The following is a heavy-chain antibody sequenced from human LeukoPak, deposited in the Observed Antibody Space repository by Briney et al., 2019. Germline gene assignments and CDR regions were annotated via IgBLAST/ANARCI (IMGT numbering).Heavy chain of an antibody. CDR3: ARDVHSAT. CDR2: MKQDGSEK. Sequence: GGSLRLSCAASGFRFSSYWMSWVRQAPGKGLEWVANMKQDGSEKYYVDSVKGRFTISRDNAKNSLSLQMNSLRAEDTAVYYCARDVHSATWGQGTLVTVSS. J-gene: IGHJ5*02. CDR1: GFRFSSYW. V-gene: IGHV3-7*01. D-gene: IGHD4/OR15-4a*01.